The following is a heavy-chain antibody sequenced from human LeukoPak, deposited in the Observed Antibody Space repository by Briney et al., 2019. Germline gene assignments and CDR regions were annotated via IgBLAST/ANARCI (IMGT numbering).Heavy chain of an antibody. D-gene: IGHD3-10*01. Sequence: ASVKVSCKASGYTFTGYYMHWVRQAPGQGLEWMGWINPNSGGTNYAQKFQGWVTMTRDTSISTAYMELSRLRSDDTAVYYCARAGLLWFGESRRLDYWGQGTLATVSS. CDR1: GYTFTGYY. J-gene: IGHJ4*02. CDR3: ARAGLLWFGESRRLDY. CDR2: INPNSGGT. V-gene: IGHV1-2*04.